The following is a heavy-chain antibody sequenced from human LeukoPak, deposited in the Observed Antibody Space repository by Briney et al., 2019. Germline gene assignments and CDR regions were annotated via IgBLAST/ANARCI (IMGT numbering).Heavy chain of an antibody. CDR1: GYTFTDYY. Sequence: GSVKVSCKASGYTFTDYYLHWVRQAPGQGLEWVGWIHPNSGATHYAQKFQGRLTVTSHTSLSTVYMELTRLRSDDTAVYYCARDMGRYSGYDYLCWGQGTLVTAS. CDR3: ARDMGRYSGYDYLC. D-gene: IGHD5-12*01. J-gene: IGHJ4*02. CDR2: IHPNSGAT. V-gene: IGHV1-2*02.